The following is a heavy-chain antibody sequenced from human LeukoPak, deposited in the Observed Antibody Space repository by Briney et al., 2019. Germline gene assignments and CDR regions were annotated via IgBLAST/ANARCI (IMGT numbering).Heavy chain of an antibody. CDR2: IKQDGSEK. V-gene: IGHV3-7*01. CDR1: GFTFSSYW. Sequence: GGSLRLSCAASGFTFSSYWMSWVRQAPGKGLEWVANIKQDGSEKYYVDSVKGRFTISRDNAKNSLYLQMNSLRAEGTAVYYCARAFDFWSDYSDYWGQGTLVTVSS. J-gene: IGHJ4*02. CDR3: ARAFDFWSDYSDY. D-gene: IGHD3-3*01.